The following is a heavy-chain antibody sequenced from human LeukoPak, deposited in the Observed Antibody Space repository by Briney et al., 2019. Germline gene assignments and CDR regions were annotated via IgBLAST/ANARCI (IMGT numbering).Heavy chain of an antibody. Sequence: ASVKVSCKASGYTFTGYYMHWVRQAPGQGLEWMGWINPNSGGTNYAQEFQGRVTMTRDTSISTAYMELSRLRSDDTAVYYCARAHMVATGYYYYYGMDVWGQGTTVTVSS. CDR3: ARAHMVATGYYYYYGMDV. CDR1: GYTFTGYY. J-gene: IGHJ6*02. CDR2: INPNSGGT. D-gene: IGHD5-12*01. V-gene: IGHV1-2*02.